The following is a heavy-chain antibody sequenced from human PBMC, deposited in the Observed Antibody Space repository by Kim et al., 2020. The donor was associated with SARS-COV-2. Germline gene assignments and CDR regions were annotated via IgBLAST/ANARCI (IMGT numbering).Heavy chain of an antibody. CDR1: GGSFSGYY. CDR3: AREPRYSGYSGYDYRVLSPKGWFDP. J-gene: IGHJ5*02. D-gene: IGHD5-12*01. Sequence: SETLSLTCAVYGGSFSGYYWSWIRQPPGKGLEWIGEINHSGSTNYNPSLKSRVTISVDTSKNQFSLKLSSVTAADTAVYYCAREPRYSGYSGYDYRVLSPKGWFDPWGQGTLVTVSS. CDR2: INHSGST. V-gene: IGHV4-34*01.